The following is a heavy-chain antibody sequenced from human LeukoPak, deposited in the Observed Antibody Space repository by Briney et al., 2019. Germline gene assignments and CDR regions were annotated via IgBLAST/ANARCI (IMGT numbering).Heavy chain of an antibody. CDR3: VRGQIQLWSSGDY. CDR1: GFTFSSYA. D-gene: IGHD5-18*01. Sequence: GGSLRLSCAASGFTFSSYAMHWVRQAPGKGLEWVAVISYDGSNKYYADSVKGRFTISRDNSKNTLYLQMNSLRAEDTAVYYCVRGQIQLWSSGDYWGQGTLVTVSS. V-gene: IGHV3-30-3*01. CDR2: ISYDGSNK. J-gene: IGHJ4*02.